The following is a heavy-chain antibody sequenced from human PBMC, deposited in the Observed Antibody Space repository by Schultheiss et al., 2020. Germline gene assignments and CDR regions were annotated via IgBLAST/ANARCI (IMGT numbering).Heavy chain of an antibody. V-gene: IGHV4-31*03. Sequence: SETLSLTCTVSGGSISSGGYYWSWIRQHPGKGLEWIGYIYGSGNAYYNPSLKSRVIISVDTSKNRFSLQLSSVTAADTAVYYCARDPRGFDGMDVWGQGTTVTVSS. J-gene: IGHJ6*02. CDR2: IYGSGNA. CDR1: GGSISSGGYY. CDR3: ARDPRGFDGMDV.